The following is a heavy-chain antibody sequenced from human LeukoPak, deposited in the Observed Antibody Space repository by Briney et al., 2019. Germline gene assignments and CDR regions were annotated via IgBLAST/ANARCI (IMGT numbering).Heavy chain of an antibody. Sequence: GGSLRLSCVASGFTFSSYAMSWVRQAPGKGLEWVSAISGSGGSTYYADSVKGRFTISRDNSKNTLYLQMNSLRAEDTAVYYCAKDVRVRYYDTSGYNVDYWGQGTLVTVSS. V-gene: IGHV3-23*01. D-gene: IGHD3-22*01. CDR3: AKDVRVRYYDTSGYNVDY. J-gene: IGHJ4*02. CDR1: GFTFSSYA. CDR2: ISGSGGST.